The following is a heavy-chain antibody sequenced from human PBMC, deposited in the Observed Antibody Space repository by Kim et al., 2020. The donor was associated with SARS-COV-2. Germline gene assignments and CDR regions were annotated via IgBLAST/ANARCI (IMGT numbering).Heavy chain of an antibody. CDR1: GGSISSYY. D-gene: IGHD3-22*01. CDR3: ARGGYYYDSSGYYYYMDY. Sequence: SETLSLTCTVSGGSISSYYWSWIRQPPGKGLEWIGYIYYSGSTNYNLSLKSRVTVSVDTSKNQFSLKLSSVTAADTAVYYCARGGYYYDSSGYYYYMDYWGQGTLVTVSS. CDR2: IYYSGST. V-gene: IGHV4-59*01. J-gene: IGHJ4*02.